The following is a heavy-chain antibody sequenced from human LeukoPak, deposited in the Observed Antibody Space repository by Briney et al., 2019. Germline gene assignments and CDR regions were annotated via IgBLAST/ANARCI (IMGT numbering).Heavy chain of an antibody. J-gene: IGHJ4*02. CDR3: AREASITVTGIDLDYFDY. Sequence: SETLSLTCTVSGGSITNINYYWGWIRQPPGKGLEWIGSIYSSGDIYHNPSLRSRITISVDTSKNQFSLKLSSVTAADTAVYYCAREASITVTGIDLDYFDYWGQGPLITVSA. CDR2: IYSSGDI. D-gene: IGHD6-19*01. CDR1: GGSITNINYY. V-gene: IGHV4-39*07.